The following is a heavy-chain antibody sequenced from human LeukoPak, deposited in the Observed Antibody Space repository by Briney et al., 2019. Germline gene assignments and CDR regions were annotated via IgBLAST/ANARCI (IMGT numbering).Heavy chain of an antibody. J-gene: IGHJ5*02. CDR1: GGSIRSSYYY. D-gene: IGHD5-12*01. V-gene: IGHV4-39*01. Sequence: PSGTLSLTCAVSGGSIRSSYYYWGWIRQPPGKGLEWIGSIYDSGSTYYNPSLKSRVTISVDTSKNQFSLKLNSVTAADTAVYYCARGGGYPSWFDPWGQGTLVTVSS. CDR2: IYDSGST. CDR3: ARGGGYPSWFDP.